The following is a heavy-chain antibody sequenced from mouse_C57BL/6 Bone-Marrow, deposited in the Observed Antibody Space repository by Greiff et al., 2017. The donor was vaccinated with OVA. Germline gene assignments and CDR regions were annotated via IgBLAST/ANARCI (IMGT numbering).Heavy chain of an antibody. CDR1: GYTFTSYW. CDR3: ARYYYSSR. V-gene: IGHV1-69*01. J-gene: IGHJ3*02. Sequence: QVQLKQPGAELVMPGASVKLSCKASGYTFTSYWMHWVKQRPGQGLEWIGEIDPSDSYTNYNQKFKGQSTLTVDKSSSTAYMQLSSLTSEAAAVYYCARYYYSSRWGQGTLVTVSA. CDR2: IDPSDSYT. D-gene: IGHD1-1*01.